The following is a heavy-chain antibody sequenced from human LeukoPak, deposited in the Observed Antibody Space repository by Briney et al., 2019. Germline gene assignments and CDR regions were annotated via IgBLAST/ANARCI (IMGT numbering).Heavy chain of an antibody. CDR1: GGSISTTNYY. D-gene: IGHD3-10*01. J-gene: IGHJ5*02. CDR2: VYYSGSP. Sequence: ASETLSLTCTVSGGSISTTNYYWGWIRQSPGKGLEWFGCVYYSGSPYYNPSLKSRVTISVDTSKKQFSLKLSSVTAADTAVYYCARHVGFITMVRGVINNNWFDPWGQGTLVTVSS. V-gene: IGHV4-39*01. CDR3: ARHVGFITMVRGVINNNWFDP.